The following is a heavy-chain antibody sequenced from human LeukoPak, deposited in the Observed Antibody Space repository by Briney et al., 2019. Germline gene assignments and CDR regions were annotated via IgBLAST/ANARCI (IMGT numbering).Heavy chain of an antibody. J-gene: IGHJ3*01. CDR2: IYTSGST. D-gene: IGHD6-6*01. CDR3: ARRTDSGYSSSSSAFDV. CDR1: AGSISGYY. Sequence: SENLSLTCNVSAGSISGYYWSWIRQPAGKGLEWIGRIYTSGSTKYNPCLKSRVTMYVDTSKSQFSLKLTSVTAADTAVYYCARRTDSGYSSSSSAFDVWGEGTMVTVSS. V-gene: IGHV4-4*07.